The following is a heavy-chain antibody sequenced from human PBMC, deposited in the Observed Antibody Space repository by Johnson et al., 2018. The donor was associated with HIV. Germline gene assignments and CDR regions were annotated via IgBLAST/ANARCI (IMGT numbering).Heavy chain of an antibody. J-gene: IGHJ3*02. D-gene: IGHD6-13*01. CDR3: ARGPYSSSWYPWRLGAFDI. CDR1: GFTFSSYW. Sequence: EVQLVESGGVLVQPGGSLRLSCAASGFTFSSYWMSWVRQAPGKVLEWVANIKQDGSEKYYVDSVKGRFTISRDNAKNSLYLQMNSLRAEDTAVYYCARGPYSSSWYPWRLGAFDIWGQGTMVTISS. V-gene: IGHV3-7*05. CDR2: IKQDGSEK.